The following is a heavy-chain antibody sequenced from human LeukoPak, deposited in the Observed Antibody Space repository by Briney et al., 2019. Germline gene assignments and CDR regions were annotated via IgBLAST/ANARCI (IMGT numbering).Heavy chain of an antibody. D-gene: IGHD6-13*01. Sequence: GGSLRLSXAASGFTFSSYSMNWVRQAPGKGLEWVSSISSSSSYIYYADSVKGRFTISRDNAKNSLYLQMNSLRAEDTAVYYCASGLSAAIDYFDYWGQGTLVTVSS. CDR1: GFTFSSYS. CDR3: ASGLSAAIDYFDY. CDR2: ISSSSSYI. J-gene: IGHJ4*02. V-gene: IGHV3-21*01.